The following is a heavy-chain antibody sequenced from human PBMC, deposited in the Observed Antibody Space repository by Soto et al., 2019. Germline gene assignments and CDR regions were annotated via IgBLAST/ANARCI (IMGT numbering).Heavy chain of an antibody. J-gene: IGHJ4*02. V-gene: IGHV1-8*01. D-gene: IGHD3-16*01. CDR3: ARSNFGSGAYFDY. CDR1: GYTFSNYD. CDR2: MNPNTGDT. Sequence: ASVKVSCKASGYTFSNYDINWVRQATGQGLEWMGWMNPNTGDTGYPQKFQGRVTMTRDTSITTAYMELSSLRSEDTAMYYCARSNFGSGAYFDYWGQGTPVTVSS.